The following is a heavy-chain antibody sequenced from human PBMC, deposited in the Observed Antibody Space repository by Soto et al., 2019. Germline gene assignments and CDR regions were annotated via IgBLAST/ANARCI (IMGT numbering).Heavy chain of an antibody. Sequence: EVQLVESGGGLIQPGGSLRLSCAVSGFTVSNNYMSWVRQAPGKGLEGVSVIYSGGYTAYGDSVKGRFTISRDNSKNPIYLKRKRRRAGDTAVFYCAAHPGGGGYWGQGTLVTVSS. CDR3: AAHPGGGGY. CDR1: GFTVSNNY. V-gene: IGHV3-53*01. CDR2: IYSGGYT. D-gene: IGHD3-10*01. J-gene: IGHJ4*02.